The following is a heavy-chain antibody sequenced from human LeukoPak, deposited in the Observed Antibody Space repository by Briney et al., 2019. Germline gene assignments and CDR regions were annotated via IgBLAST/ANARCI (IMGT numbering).Heavy chain of an antibody. CDR2: IYHSGTT. Sequence: PSDTLSLTCSVSGYSITSSSWWGWIRQPPGKGLEWIGYIYHSGTTYYNPSLQSRVTMSVDTSKNQFSLKLSSVTAVDAAVYYCARKENVYYYFDYWGQGTLVTVSS. V-gene: IGHV4-28*01. J-gene: IGHJ4*02. CDR3: ARKENVYYYFDY. CDR1: GYSITSSSW. D-gene: IGHD3-10*01.